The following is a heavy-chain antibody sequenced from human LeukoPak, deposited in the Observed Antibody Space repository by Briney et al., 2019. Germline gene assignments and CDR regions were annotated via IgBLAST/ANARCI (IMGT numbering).Heavy chain of an antibody. Sequence: GGSLRLSCAASGFTFSSYAMHWVRQAPGKGLEWVAVISYDGSNKYYADSVKGRFTISRDNSKNTLYLQMNSLRAEDTAVYYCARGSSVYQLLILDYWGQGTLVTVSS. J-gene: IGHJ4*02. CDR1: GFTFSSYA. CDR2: ISYDGSNK. D-gene: IGHD2-2*01. V-gene: IGHV3-30-3*01. CDR3: ARGSSVYQLLILDY.